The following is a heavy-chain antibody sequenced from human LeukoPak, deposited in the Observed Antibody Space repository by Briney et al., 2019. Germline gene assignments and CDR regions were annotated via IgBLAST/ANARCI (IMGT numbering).Heavy chain of an antibody. V-gene: IGHV1-3*01. J-gene: IGHJ4*02. CDR3: ARDTAMVTLVSWFDY. CDR2: INAGNGNT. CDR1: GYTFTSYA. Sequence: ASVKVSCKASGYTFTSYAMHWVRQAPGQRLEWMGWINAGNGNTKYSQEFQGRVTITRDTSASTAYMELSSLRSEDTAVYYCARDTAMVTLVSWFDYWGQGTLVTVSS. D-gene: IGHD5-18*01.